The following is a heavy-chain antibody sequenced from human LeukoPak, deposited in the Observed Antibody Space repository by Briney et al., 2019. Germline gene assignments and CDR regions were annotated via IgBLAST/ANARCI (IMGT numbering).Heavy chain of an antibody. CDR3: ARDRSGIAAREGSDY. J-gene: IGHJ4*02. CDR1: GFTFSSYA. CDR2: ISGSGGST. V-gene: IGHV3-23*01. Sequence: PGGSLRLSCAASGFTFSSYAMSWVRQAPGKGLEWVSAISGSGGSTYYADSVKGRFAISRDNSKNTLYLQMNSLRAEDTAVYYCARDRSGIAAREGSDYWGQGTLVTVSS. D-gene: IGHD6-6*01.